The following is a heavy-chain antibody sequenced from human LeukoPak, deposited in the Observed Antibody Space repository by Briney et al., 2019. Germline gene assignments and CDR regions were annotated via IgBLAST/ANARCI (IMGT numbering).Heavy chain of an antibody. Sequence: GGSLRLSCAASGFTFSSYSMNWVRQAPGKGLEWVANIKQDGSEKYYVDSVKGRFTISRDNAKNSLYLQMNSLRAEDTAVYYCARDMRGVADYWGQGTLVTVSS. CDR1: GFTFSSYS. D-gene: IGHD2-15*01. V-gene: IGHV3-7*01. CDR3: ARDMRGVADY. CDR2: IKQDGSEK. J-gene: IGHJ4*02.